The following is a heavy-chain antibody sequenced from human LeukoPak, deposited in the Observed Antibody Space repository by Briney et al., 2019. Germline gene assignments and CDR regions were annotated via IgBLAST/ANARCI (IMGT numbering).Heavy chain of an antibody. CDR2: IYPSDSDT. CDR1: GDTFISNW. V-gene: IGHV5-51*01. J-gene: IGHJ3*02. CDR3: ARLETFDSSGYYLQAFDM. Sequence: GESLKISCKGSGDTFISNWIGWVRQMPGKGLEWMGIIYPSDSDTRYSPSFQGQVTISADKSISTAYLQWSSLRASDTAMYYCARLETFDSSGYYLQAFDMWGQGTMVTVSS. D-gene: IGHD3-22*01.